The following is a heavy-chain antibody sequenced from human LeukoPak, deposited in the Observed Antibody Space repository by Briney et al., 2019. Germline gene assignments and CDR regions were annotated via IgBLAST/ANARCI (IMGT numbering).Heavy chain of an antibody. CDR1: GFTSSSYS. Sequence: PGGSLRLSCAASGFTSSSYSMNWVRQAPGKGLEWVSSISSSSSYIYYADSVKGRFTISRDNAKNSLYLQMNSLRAEDTAVYYCARDATPIAAAGTGWFDPWGRGTLVTVSS. J-gene: IGHJ5*02. D-gene: IGHD6-13*01. CDR3: ARDATPIAAAGTGWFDP. CDR2: ISSSSSYI. V-gene: IGHV3-21*01.